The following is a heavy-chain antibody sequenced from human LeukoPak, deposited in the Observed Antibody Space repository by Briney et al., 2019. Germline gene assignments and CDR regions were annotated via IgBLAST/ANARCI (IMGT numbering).Heavy chain of an antibody. CDR2: ISYDGSDK. V-gene: IGHV3-30*07. Sequence: GGSLRLSCAASGFTFTTYAMHRVRQAPGKGPEWVARISYDGSDKYYADSVKGRFTISRDNSKNTLYLQMNSLRAEDTAVYYCAKDEWVTPEGYYFDYWGQGTLVTVSS. J-gene: IGHJ4*02. D-gene: IGHD2-21*02. CDR3: AKDEWVTPEGYYFDY. CDR1: GFTFTTYA.